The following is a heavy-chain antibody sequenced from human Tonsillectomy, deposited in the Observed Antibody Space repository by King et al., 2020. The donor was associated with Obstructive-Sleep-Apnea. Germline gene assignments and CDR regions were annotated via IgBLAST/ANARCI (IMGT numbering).Heavy chain of an antibody. Sequence: VQLVESGGGLVQPGGSLRLSCAASGFTFSSYWMSWVCQAPGKGLEWVANIKQDGSEKYYVVYVMGRFTISRDNAKNSLYLQMNSLRAEDTAVYYCARRGPSIAAPYTVIFDYWGQGTLVTVSS. V-gene: IGHV3-7*03. CDR2: IKQDGSEK. CDR3: ARRGPSIAAPYTVIFDY. J-gene: IGHJ4*02. D-gene: IGHD6-13*01. CDR1: GFTFSSYW.